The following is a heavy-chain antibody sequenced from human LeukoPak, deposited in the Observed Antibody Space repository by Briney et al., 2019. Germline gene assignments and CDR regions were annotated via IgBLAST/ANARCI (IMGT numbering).Heavy chain of an antibody. CDR3: ARVIGSGWYYFDY. J-gene: IGHJ4*02. Sequence: SETLSLTCTVPGGPISSYYWSWIRQPPGKGLEGIGYIYYSGSTNYNPSLKSRVTISVDMSNNQFSLKLSSVTAADTAVYYCARVIGSGWYYFDYWGQGTLVTASS. V-gene: IGHV4-59*01. D-gene: IGHD6-19*01. CDR2: IYYSGST. CDR1: GGPISSYY.